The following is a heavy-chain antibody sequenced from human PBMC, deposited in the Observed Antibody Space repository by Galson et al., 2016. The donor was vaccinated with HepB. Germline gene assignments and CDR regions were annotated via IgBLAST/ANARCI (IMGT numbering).Heavy chain of an antibody. CDR1: GDSISTSYW. V-gene: IGHV4-4*02. CDR3: ARALRYHGEYYGLDV. Sequence: SETLSLTCGISGDSISTSYWWNWVRQSPGKGLEWIGKIFHSGTTNYNPSLKSRVSISVDKSKNQFSLKVFSVTPADTAVYYCARALRYHGEYYGLDVWGQGTTVSVFS. CDR2: IFHSGTT. D-gene: IGHD3-10*01. J-gene: IGHJ6*02.